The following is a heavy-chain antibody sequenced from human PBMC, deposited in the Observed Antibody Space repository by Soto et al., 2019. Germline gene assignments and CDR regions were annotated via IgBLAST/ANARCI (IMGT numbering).Heavy chain of an antibody. V-gene: IGHV3-33*01. CDR1: GFTFGTYA. CDR3: ARAFCTNGVCYYFFDY. D-gene: IGHD2-8*01. CDR2: IYYDGSNR. Sequence: VGSLRLSCAASGFTFGTYAMHCVRQAPGKGLEWVAVIYYDGSNRYYGDAVKGRFTISRDNSKSTLYLQMSSLRAEDTAVYYCARAFCTNGVCYYFFDYWGHGTLVTVSS. J-gene: IGHJ4*01.